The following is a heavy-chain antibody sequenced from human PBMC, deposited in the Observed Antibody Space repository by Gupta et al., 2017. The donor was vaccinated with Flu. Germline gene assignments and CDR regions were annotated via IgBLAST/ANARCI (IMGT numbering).Heavy chain of an antibody. CDR3: AKDWKLNHNNYGMNV. CDR2: TSHDGRSN. Sequence: QEQVVESGGCVVQPGRSLRLSCSASGFCFRNYGMLWVRTAPVKGLEWVACTSHDGRSNNYSDSVRGRFTVSRDNSKNTLYLQMNSLRSDDTAVDYCAKDWKLNHNNYGMNVCCPGTTVTVSS. J-gene: IGHJ6*02. CDR1: GFCFRNYG. V-gene: IGHV3-30*18. D-gene: IGHD1-1*01.